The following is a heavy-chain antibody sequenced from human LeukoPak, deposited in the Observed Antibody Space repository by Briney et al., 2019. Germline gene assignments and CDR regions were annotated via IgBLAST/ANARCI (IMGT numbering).Heavy chain of an antibody. CDR3: ARVRGKRGYSGYDLY. V-gene: IGHV3-48*01. J-gene: IGHJ4*02. D-gene: IGHD5-12*01. CDR1: GFTYSSYS. Sequence: GGSLSLSCAASGFTYSSYSMNWVRQAPGKGLGWVSYISSSSSTIYYADSVKGRFTISRDNPKNSLYLQMNSLRAEDTAVYYCARVRGKRGYSGYDLYWGQGTLVTVSA. CDR2: ISSSSSTI.